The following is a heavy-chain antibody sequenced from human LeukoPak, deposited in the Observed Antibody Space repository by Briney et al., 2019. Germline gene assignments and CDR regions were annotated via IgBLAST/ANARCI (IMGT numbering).Heavy chain of an antibody. V-gene: IGHV4-34*01. CDR1: GGSFSGYY. D-gene: IGHD3-16*01. Sequence: PSETLSLTRAVYGGSFSGYYWSWIRQPPGKGLEWIGEINHSGSTNYNPSLKSRVTISVDTSKNQFSLKLSSVTAADTAVYYCARGGPYRPLGYWGQGTLVTVSS. J-gene: IGHJ4*02. CDR3: ARGGPYRPLGY. CDR2: INHSGST.